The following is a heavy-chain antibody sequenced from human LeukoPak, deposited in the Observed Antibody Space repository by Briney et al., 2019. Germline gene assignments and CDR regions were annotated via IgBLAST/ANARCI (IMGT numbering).Heavy chain of an antibody. V-gene: IGHV4-59*13. J-gene: IGHJ4*02. CDR3: ARVLGSGSSSHY. CDR2: IYYSGST. Sequence: SETLSLTCTVSGASISDYYWNWIRQPPGKGLEWIGYIYYSGSTNYNPSLKSRVTISVDTSKNQFSLKLSSVTAADTAVYYCARVLGSGSSSHYWGQGTLVTVSS. CDR1: GASISDYY. D-gene: IGHD6-6*01.